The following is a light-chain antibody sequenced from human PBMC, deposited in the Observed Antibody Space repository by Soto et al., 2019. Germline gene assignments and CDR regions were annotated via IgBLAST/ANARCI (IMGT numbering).Light chain of an antibody. CDR3: LLSYNGAPAV. CDR2: DTT. J-gene: IGLJ7*01. Sequence: QAVVTQESSLTVSPGGTVTLTCDSSIDTVTTSHWPYWFQQKPGHAPKTLIYDTTNRHPWTPARFSGSILGGKAALILSGAQPEDEAEYYCLLSYNGAPAVFGGGTQLTV. V-gene: IGLV7-46*01. CDR1: IDTVTTSHW.